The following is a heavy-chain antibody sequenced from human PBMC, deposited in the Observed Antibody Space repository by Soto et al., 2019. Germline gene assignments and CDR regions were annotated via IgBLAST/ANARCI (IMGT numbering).Heavy chain of an antibody. CDR2: ISGSGGST. J-gene: IGHJ3*02. Sequence: EVQLLESGGGLVQPGGSLRLSCAASGFTFSSYAMSWVRQAPGKGLEWVSAISGSGGSTYYADSVKGRFTISRDNSKNTLYRQMNSLRAEDTAVYYCEKDRFAIPYVDAFDIWGQGTMVTVSS. CDR1: GFTFSSYA. V-gene: IGHV3-23*01. D-gene: IGHD2-21*01. CDR3: EKDRFAIPYVDAFDI.